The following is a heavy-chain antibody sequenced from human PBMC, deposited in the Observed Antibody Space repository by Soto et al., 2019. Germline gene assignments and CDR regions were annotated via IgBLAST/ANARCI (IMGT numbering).Heavy chain of an antibody. J-gene: IGHJ6*03. CDR3: ARRGVRSPYYYYMDV. CDR1: GGSISSSSYY. CDR2: IYYSGST. Sequence: SETLSLTCTVSGGSISSSSYYWGWIRQPPGKGLEWIGSIYYSGSTYYNPSLKSRVTISVDTSKNQFSLKLSSVTAADTAVYYCARRGVRSPYYYYMDVWGKGTTVTVSS. V-gene: IGHV4-39*01. D-gene: IGHD3-10*01.